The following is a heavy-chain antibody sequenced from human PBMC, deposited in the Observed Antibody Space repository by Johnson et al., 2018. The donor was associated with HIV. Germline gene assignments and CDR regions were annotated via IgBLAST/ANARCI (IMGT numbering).Heavy chain of an antibody. J-gene: IGHJ3*02. CDR1: GFTFSSYA. V-gene: IGHV3-30-3*01. D-gene: IGHD6-19*01. CDR2: ISYDGSNK. Sequence: QVQLVESGGGVVQPGRSLRLSCAASGFTFSSYAMHWVRQAPGKGLEWVAVISYDGSNKYYEDSVKGRFTISRNNSKNTLYLQMKSLRAEDTAVYYCARDLYYPPSRKPFSSGWYNDAFDIWGQGTMVTVSS. CDR3: ARDLYYPPSRKPFSSGWYNDAFDI.